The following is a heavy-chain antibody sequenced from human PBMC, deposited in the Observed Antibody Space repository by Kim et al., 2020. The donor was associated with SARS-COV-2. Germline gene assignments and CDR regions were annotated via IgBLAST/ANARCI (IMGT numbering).Heavy chain of an antibody. CDR3: ARGRLPAAMSHDAFDI. V-gene: IGHV3-30*01. Sequence: SVKGRFTISRDNSKNTLYLQMNSLRAEDTAVYYCARGRLPAAMSHDAFDIWGQGTMVTVSS. J-gene: IGHJ3*02. D-gene: IGHD2-2*01.